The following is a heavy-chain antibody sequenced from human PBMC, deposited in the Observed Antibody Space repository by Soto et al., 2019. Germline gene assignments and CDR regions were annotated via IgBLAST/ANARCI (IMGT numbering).Heavy chain of an antibody. V-gene: IGHV4-34*01. CDR2: INHSGST. CDR3: AGGIAVAIIDY. D-gene: IGHD6-19*01. J-gene: IGHJ4*02. CDR1: GGSFSGYY. Sequence: SETLSLTCAVYGGSFSGYYWSWIRQPPGKGLEWIGEINHSGSTNYNPSLKSRVTISVDTSKNKFSLKLSSVTAADTAVYYCAGGIAVAIIDYWGQGTMVTVSS.